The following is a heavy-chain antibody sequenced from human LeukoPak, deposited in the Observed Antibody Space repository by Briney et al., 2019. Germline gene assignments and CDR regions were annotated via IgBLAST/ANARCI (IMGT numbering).Heavy chain of an antibody. CDR3: ARKYCSSASCLFDY. D-gene: IGHD2-2*01. Sequence: GGSLRLSCAASGXTFNTYEMSWVRQAPGKGLEWVSCVSSSGTTMYHADSVKGRFTISRDNAKNSLYLQMNSLRAEDAAVYYCARKYCSSASCLFDYWGQGTLVTVSS. V-gene: IGHV3-48*03. CDR1: GXTFNTYE. J-gene: IGHJ4*02. CDR2: VSSSGTTM.